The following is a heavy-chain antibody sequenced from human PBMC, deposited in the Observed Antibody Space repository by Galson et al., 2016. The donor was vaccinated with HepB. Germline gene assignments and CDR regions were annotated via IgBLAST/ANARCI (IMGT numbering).Heavy chain of an antibody. V-gene: IGHV3-7*03. J-gene: IGHJ4*02. CDR1: GFTFSSYW. CDR2: IKEDGSEK. Sequence: LRLSCAASGFTFSSYWMSWVRQAPGKGLEWVANIKEDGSEKYYVDSVKGRFTSSRDNAKNSLYLQMNSLRAEDTAVYYCARDGAAATDDSNFDYWGQGTLVTVSS. D-gene: IGHD6-13*01. CDR3: ARDGAAATDDSNFDY.